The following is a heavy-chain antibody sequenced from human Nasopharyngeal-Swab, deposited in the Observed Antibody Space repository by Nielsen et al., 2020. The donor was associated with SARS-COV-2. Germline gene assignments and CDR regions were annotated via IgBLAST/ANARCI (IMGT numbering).Heavy chain of an antibody. CDR2: IYYSGST. V-gene: IGHV4-31*03. CDR3: ARARITMIVVVSAFDI. Sequence: SETLSLTCTVSGGSISSGGYYWSWFRQHPGKGLEWIGYIYYSGSTYYNPSLKSRVTISVDTSKNQFSLKLSSVTAADTAVYYCARARITMIVVVSAFDIWGQGTMVTVSS. D-gene: IGHD3-22*01. J-gene: IGHJ3*02. CDR1: GGSISSGGYY.